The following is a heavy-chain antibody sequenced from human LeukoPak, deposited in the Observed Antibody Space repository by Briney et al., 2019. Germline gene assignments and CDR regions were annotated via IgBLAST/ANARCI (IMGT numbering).Heavy chain of an antibody. D-gene: IGHD6-19*01. CDR1: GGSISISNHF. Sequence: SETLSLTCSVSGGSISISNHFWGWIRQPPGKGLEWIASRSSTGITHYHSSLESRISVSVETSKSQFSLRLTSLTAADTAVYYCAFSGWFWGAFDYWGQGILVTVSS. CDR2: RSSTGIT. J-gene: IGHJ4*02. V-gene: IGHV4-39*01. CDR3: AFSGWFWGAFDY.